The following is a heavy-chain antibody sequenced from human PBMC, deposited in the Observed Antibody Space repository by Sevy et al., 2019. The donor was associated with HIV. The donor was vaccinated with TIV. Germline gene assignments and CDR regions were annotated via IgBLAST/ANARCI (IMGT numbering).Heavy chain of an antibody. J-gene: IGHJ6*02. CDR2: FYYTGST. CDR1: GGSISPYY. D-gene: IGHD3-3*01. Sequence: SETPSLTCTVSGGSISPYYWSWIRQPPGKGLEWVGYFYYTGSTNYNPSLEGRATISVDASKNQFFLKLTSVTAADTAVYYCARQGGVVDYGMDVWGQGTTVTVSS. V-gene: IGHV4-59*01. CDR3: ARQGGVVDYGMDV.